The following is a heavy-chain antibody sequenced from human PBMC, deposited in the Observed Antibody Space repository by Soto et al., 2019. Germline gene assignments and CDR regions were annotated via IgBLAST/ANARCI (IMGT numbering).Heavy chain of an antibody. Sequence: PGGSLRLSCVASGFTLSSFSMSWVRQTPGKGLELVSSITTGNDYISYADSVKGRFTISRDNAKNSLFLQMNSLRAEDTDLYFCARDSYSSLFDSWGQGTLVTVSS. CDR3: ARDSYSSLFDS. CDR1: GFTLSSFS. D-gene: IGHD6-19*01. J-gene: IGHJ5*01. V-gene: IGHV3-21*01. CDR2: ITTGNDYI.